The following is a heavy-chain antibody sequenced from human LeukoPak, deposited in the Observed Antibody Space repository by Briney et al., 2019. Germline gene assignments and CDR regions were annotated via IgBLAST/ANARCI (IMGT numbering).Heavy chain of an antibody. V-gene: IGHV3-21*01. CDR3: AREATFWNYYDSSGYYSAFDI. D-gene: IGHD3-22*01. Sequence: GGSLRLSCAASGFTFSSYSMNWVRQAPGKGLEWVSSISSSSSYIYYADSVKGRFTISRDNAKNSLYLQMNSLRAEDTAVYYCAREATFWNYYDSSGYYSAFDIWGQGTMVTVSS. J-gene: IGHJ3*02. CDR2: ISSSSSYI. CDR1: GFTFSSYS.